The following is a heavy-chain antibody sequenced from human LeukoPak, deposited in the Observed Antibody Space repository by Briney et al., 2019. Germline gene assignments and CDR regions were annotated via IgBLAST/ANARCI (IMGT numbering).Heavy chain of an antibody. J-gene: IGHJ4*02. CDR3: ARDMSGTMVREEYYFDY. CDR2: ISSSSSYI. Sequence: GGSLRLSCAASGFTFSSYSMNWVRQAPGKGLEWVSSISSSSSYIYYADSVKGRFTISRDNAKNSLYLQMNSLRAEDTAVYYCARDMSGTMVREEYYFDYWGQGTLVPVSS. D-gene: IGHD3-10*01. CDR1: GFTFSSYS. V-gene: IGHV3-21*01.